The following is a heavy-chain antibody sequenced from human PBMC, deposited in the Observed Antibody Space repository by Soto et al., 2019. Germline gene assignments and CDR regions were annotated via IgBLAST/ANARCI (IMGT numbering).Heavy chain of an antibody. CDR1: GGSISSYY. V-gene: IGHV4-59*01. CDR2: IYYSGST. CDR3: ARLCVEGYSYGFTYYYYGMDV. Sequence: SETLSLTCTVSGGSISSYYWSWIRQPPGKGLEWIGYIYYSGSTNYNPSLKSRVTISVDTSKNQFSLKLSSVTAADTAVYYCARLCVEGYSYGFTYYYYGMDVWGQGTTVTVSS. D-gene: IGHD5-18*01. J-gene: IGHJ6*02.